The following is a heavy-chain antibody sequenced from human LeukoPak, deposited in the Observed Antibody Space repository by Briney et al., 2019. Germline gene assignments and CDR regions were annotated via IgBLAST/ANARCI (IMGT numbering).Heavy chain of an antibody. CDR1: GGSISSYY. J-gene: IGHJ3*02. CDR2: ISYSGTT. CDR3: ARDWESLSGSYYVFDI. V-gene: IGHV4-59*01. Sequence: PSETLSLTCTVSGGSISSYYWSWIRQPPGKGLEWIGYISYSGTTNYNPSPKSRLTLSRDTSKNQFSLRLSSVTAADTAVYYCARDWESLSGSYYVFDIWGQGTMVTVSS. D-gene: IGHD1-26*01.